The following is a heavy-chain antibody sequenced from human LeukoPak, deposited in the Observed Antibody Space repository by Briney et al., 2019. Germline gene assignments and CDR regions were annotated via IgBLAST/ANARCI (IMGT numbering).Heavy chain of an antibody. D-gene: IGHD5-18*01. CDR3: ARESRGYSFGAYYNYGMDV. J-gene: IGHJ6*02. CDR2: VHYSGST. V-gene: IGHV4-59*01. Sequence: SETLSLTCTVSGGSISGFYWSWIRQPPGKGLEWIGYVHYSGSTTYNPSLKGRVTISVDTPKNQFSLKVSSVSAADTAVYYCARESRGYSFGAYYNYGMDVWGQGTTVTVSS. CDR1: GGSISGFY.